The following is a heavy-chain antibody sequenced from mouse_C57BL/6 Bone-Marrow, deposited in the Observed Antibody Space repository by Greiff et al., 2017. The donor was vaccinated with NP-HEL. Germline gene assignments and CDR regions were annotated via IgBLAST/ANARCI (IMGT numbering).Heavy chain of an antibody. CDR2: IHPSSGST. J-gene: IGHJ4*01. D-gene: IGHD1-1*01. CDR3: ANYVRDY. V-gene: IGHV1-64*01. CDR1: GYTFTSYW. Sequence: QVQLQQPVSSLVKPGASVKLSCKASGYTFTSYWMHWVKQRPGQGLEWIGMIHPSSGSTNYNEKFKSKATLTVDKSSSTAYMQLSSLTSEDSSVYYCANYVRDYWGQGTSVTVSS.